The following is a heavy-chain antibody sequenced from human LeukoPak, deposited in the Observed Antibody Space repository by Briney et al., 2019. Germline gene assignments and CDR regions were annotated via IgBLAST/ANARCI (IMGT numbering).Heavy chain of an antibody. J-gene: IGHJ6*02. CDR1: GGSISSSSYY. Sequence: SETLSPTCTVSGGSISSSSYYWGWIRQPPGKGLEWIGSIYYSGSTYYNPSLKSRVTISVDTSKRQFSLKLSSVTAADTAVYYCARHIQGGDSGYNYYYYYGKDVWGQGTTVTVSS. D-gene: IGHD5-12*01. CDR3: ARHIQGGDSGYNYYYYYGKDV. V-gene: IGHV4-39*01. CDR2: IYYSGST.